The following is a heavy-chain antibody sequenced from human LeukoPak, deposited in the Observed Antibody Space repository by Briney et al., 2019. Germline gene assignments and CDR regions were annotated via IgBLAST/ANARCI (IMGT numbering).Heavy chain of an antibody. CDR2: INHRGST. CDR3: ASSVGSTDH. CDR1: GESLSKYY. V-gene: IGHV4-34*01. Sequence: PSETLSLTCAVYGESLSKYYWTWIRQSPGKGLEWIGEINHRGSTNLNPSLKSRVTLSVDTSKYQFSLKLTSVTAADAAVYYCASSVGSTDHWGQGTLVTVSS. D-gene: IGHD1-26*01. J-gene: IGHJ4*02.